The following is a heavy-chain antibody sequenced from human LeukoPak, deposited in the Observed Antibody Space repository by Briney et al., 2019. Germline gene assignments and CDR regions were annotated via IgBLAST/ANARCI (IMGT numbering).Heavy chain of an antibody. Sequence: SETLSLTCAVYGGSFSGYYWSWIRQPPGKGLEWIGEINHSGSTNYNPSLKSRVTISVDTSKNQFSLKLSSVTAADTAVYYCASVLPRRNIVVVPAARTRSKEWFDPWGQGTLVTVSS. J-gene: IGHJ5*02. CDR1: GGSFSGYY. V-gene: IGHV4-34*01. D-gene: IGHD2-2*01. CDR3: ASVLPRRNIVVVPAARTRSKEWFDP. CDR2: INHSGST.